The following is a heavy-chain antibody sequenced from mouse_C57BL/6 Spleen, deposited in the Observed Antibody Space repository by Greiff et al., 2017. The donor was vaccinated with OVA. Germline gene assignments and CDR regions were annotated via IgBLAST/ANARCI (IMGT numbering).Heavy chain of an antibody. J-gene: IGHJ1*03. Sequence: QVQLQQSGAELVRPGASVTLSCKASGYTFTDYEMHWVKQTPVHGLEWIGAIDPETGGTAYNQKFKGKAILTADKSSSTAYMELRSLTSEDSAVYYCTRKDTTVVYWYFDVWGTGTTVTVSS. CDR3: TRKDTTVVYWYFDV. CDR1: GYTFTDYE. V-gene: IGHV1-15*01. CDR2: IDPETGGT. D-gene: IGHD1-1*01.